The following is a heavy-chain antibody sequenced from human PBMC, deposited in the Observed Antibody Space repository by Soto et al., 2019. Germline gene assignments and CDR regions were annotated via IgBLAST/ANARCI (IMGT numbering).Heavy chain of an antibody. CDR1: GYTLTELS. V-gene: IGHV1-24*01. D-gene: IGHD5-12*01. J-gene: IGHJ4*02. CDR3: ATVTDGSPNFDY. Sequence: ASVKVSCKVSGYTLTELSMHWVRQAPGKGLEWMGGFDPEDGETIYAQKLQGRVTMTEDTSTDTAYMELSSLRSEDTAVYYCATVTDGSPNFDYWGQGTLVTVSS. CDR2: FDPEDGET.